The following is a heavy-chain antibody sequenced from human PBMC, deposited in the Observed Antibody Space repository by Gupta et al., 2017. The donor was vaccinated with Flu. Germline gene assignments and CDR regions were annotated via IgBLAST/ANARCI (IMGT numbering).Heavy chain of an antibody. D-gene: IGHD3-9*01. CDR1: GFTFSSYA. CDR2: IWYNGSKK. V-gene: IGHV3-33*01. CDR3: ARGLHYDILTGSFTFGMDV. J-gene: IGHJ6*02. Sequence: PGRSLRLSCAASGFTFSSYAMHWVRQTPGKGLEWVAVIWYNGSKKYYADSVRGRFTISRDNSKNTLYAQMDSLRGEDTATYYCARGLHYDILTGSFTFGMDVWGPGTTVTVSS.